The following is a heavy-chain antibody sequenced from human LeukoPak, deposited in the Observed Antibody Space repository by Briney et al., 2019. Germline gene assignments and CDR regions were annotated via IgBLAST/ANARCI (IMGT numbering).Heavy chain of an antibody. D-gene: IGHD2-2*01. CDR1: GYTFIDNY. V-gene: IGHV1-2*02. CDR3: TRGSGTSWFDY. J-gene: IGHJ4*02. Sequence: ASVKVSCKASGYTFIDNYLHWVRQAPGQGLEWVGWMNPENGGASFAWKFQGKVIMTRDLSIGTAYMELTSLTPDDAAVYYCTRGSGTSWFDYWGQGSLVTVSS. CDR2: MNPENGGA.